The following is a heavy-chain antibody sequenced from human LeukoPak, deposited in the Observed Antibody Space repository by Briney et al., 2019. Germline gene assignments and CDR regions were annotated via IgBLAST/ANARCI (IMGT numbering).Heavy chain of an antibody. Sequence: PSETLSLTCTVSGGSINSSSYYWGWIRQPPGKGLEWIGSIYYSGSTYYNPSLKSRVTISVDTSKNQFSLKLSSVTAADTAVYYCARDSYGDYVYYYYGMDVWGQGTTVTVSS. J-gene: IGHJ6*02. CDR3: ARDSYGDYVYYYYGMDV. V-gene: IGHV4-39*07. CDR2: IYYSGST. D-gene: IGHD4-17*01. CDR1: GGSINSSSYY.